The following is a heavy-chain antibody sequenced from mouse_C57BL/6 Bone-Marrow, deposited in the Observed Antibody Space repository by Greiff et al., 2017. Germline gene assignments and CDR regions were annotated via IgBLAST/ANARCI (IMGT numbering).Heavy chain of an antibody. CDR1: GYTFTDYE. V-gene: IGHV1-15*01. D-gene: IGHD1-1*01. CDR3: TPYYYGSSYTY. CDR2: IAPETGGT. Sequence: VQLQQSGAELVRPGASVTLSCKASGYTFTDYEMHWVKQTPVHGLEWIGAIAPETGGTAYNQKFKGKAILTADKSSSTAYMQLRSLTSEDSAVYYCTPYYYGSSYTYWGQGTLVTVSA. J-gene: IGHJ3*01.